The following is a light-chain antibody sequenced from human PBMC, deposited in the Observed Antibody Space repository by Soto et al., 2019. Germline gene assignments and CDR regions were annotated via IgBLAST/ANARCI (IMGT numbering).Light chain of an antibody. Sequence: QSALTQPASVSGSPGQSITISCTGTSSDVGGYNYVSWYRQHPGKAPKLMIYDVSNRPSGVSKRFSGSKSGNTASLTISGLQAEDEADYYCSSYTSSSTLYVFGSGTKLTVL. V-gene: IGLV2-14*01. CDR2: DVS. CDR1: SSDVGGYNY. CDR3: SSYTSSSTLYV. J-gene: IGLJ1*01.